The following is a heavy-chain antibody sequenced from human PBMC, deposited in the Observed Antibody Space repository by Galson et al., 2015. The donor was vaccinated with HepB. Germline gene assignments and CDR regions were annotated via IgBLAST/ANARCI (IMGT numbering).Heavy chain of an antibody. CDR2: IYPGDSDT. D-gene: IGHD4-23*01. V-gene: IGHV5-51*01. J-gene: IGHJ2*01. Sequence: QSGAEVKKPGESLKISCKASGYRFTSYWIAWVRQMPGKGLEWMGIIYPGDSDTRYSPSFQGQVTIPADKSISTAYLQWSSLKASDTAMYYCARVLPATVVTSYWYFDLWGRGTLVTVSS. CDR1: GYRFTSYW. CDR3: ARVLPATVVTSYWYFDL.